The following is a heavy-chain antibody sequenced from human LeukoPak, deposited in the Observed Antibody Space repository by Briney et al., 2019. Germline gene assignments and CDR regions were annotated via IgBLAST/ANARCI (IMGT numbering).Heavy chain of an antibody. CDR1: ADSISDYY. J-gene: IGHJ4*02. D-gene: IGHD3-16*01. V-gene: IGHV4-59*01. CDR2: FYNSGRS. Sequence: PSETLSLTCTVSADSISDYYRGWIRQPPGKGLEWIGYFYNSGRSTYNPSLKSRVTISADTSKNHFSLKLNSVTTADTAVYYCTRGAGWLIDYWGQGILVTVSS. CDR3: TRGAGWLIDY.